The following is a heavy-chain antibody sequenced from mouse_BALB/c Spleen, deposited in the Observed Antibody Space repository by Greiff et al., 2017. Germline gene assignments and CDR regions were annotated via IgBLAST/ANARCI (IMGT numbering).Heavy chain of an antibody. Sequence: DVQLQESGGDLVKPGGSLKLSCAASGFTFSSYGMSWVRQTPDKRLEWVATISSGGSYTYYPDSVKGRFTISRDNAKNTLYLQMSSLKSEDTAMYYCARGDYVDWYFDVWGAGTTVTVSS. CDR3: ARGDYVDWYFDV. CDR2: ISSGGSYT. D-gene: IGHD2-4*01. V-gene: IGHV5-6*01. CDR1: GFTFSSYG. J-gene: IGHJ1*01.